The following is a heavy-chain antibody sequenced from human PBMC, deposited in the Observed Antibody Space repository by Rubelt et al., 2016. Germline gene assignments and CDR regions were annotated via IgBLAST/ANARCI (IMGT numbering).Heavy chain of an antibody. J-gene: IGHJ5*02. CDR3: ASMYSSSWYRGWFDP. CDR2: IRAYNGNT. Sequence: QVQLVQSGAEVKKPGASVKVSCKASGYTFTSYGISWVRQAPGQGLEWMGWIRAYNGNTNYAQKLQGRVTMTTDTSTSTAYMELRSRRSDDTAVYYCASMYSSSWYRGWFDPWGQGTLVTVSS. V-gene: IGHV1-18*01. D-gene: IGHD6-13*01. CDR1: GYTFTSYG.